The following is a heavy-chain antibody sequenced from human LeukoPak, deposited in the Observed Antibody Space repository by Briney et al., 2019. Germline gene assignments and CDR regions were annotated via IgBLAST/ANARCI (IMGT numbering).Heavy chain of an antibody. D-gene: IGHD1-26*01. V-gene: IGHV3-15*01. Sequence: GGSLRLSCAASGFTFGDAWMSWVRQAPGKGLEWVGRIKSKTDGGTTDYAAPVKGRSTISRDDSKNTLYLQMNSLKTEDTAVYYWTTSSRRATDYWGQGTLVTVSS. CDR2: IKSKTDGGTT. CDR3: TTSSRRATDY. J-gene: IGHJ4*02. CDR1: GFTFGDAW.